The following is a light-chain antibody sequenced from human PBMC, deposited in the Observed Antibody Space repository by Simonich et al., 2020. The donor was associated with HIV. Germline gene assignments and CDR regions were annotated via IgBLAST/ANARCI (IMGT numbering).Light chain of an antibody. CDR3: FSYTGSVL. CDR1: SSDVGNYNL. Sequence: QSALTQPASVSGSPGQSITISCTGTSSDVGNYNLVSWYQQHPGKAPKLMIYEGSKRPSGVSNRFSGSKSGNTASLTISGLQAEDEADYYCFSYTGSVLFGRGTKLTVL. J-gene: IGLJ2*01. V-gene: IGLV2-23*01. CDR2: EGS.